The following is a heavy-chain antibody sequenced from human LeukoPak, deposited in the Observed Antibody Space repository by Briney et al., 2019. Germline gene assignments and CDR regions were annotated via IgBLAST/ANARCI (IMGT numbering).Heavy chain of an antibody. Sequence: GGSLRLSCAASGFTFSSYSMNWVRQAPGKGLEWVSYITTSSSYIYYADSVKGRFTISRDNVKKSLFLQMNSMRAEDTAVYFCARGWYTDAFDIWGQGTMVTVSS. V-gene: IGHV3-21*01. CDR3: ARGWYTDAFDI. J-gene: IGHJ3*02. CDR1: GFTFSSYS. CDR2: ITTSSSYI. D-gene: IGHD1-1*01.